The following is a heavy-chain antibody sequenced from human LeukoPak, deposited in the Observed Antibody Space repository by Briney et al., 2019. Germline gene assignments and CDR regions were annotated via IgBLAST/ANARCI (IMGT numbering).Heavy chain of an antibody. J-gene: IGHJ4*02. D-gene: IGHD3-10*01. V-gene: IGHV3-21*01. CDR3: AITVVTMVRGVITPTDY. CDR1: GFTFSSYS. CDR2: ISSSSSYI. Sequence: PGGSLRLSCAASGFTFSSYSMNWVRQAPGKGLEWVSSISSSSSYIYYADSVKGRFTISRDNAKNSLYLQMNSLRAEDTAVYYCAITVVTMVRGVITPTDYWGQGTLVTVSS.